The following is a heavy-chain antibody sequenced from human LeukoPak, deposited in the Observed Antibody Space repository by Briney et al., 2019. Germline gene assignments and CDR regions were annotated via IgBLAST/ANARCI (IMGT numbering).Heavy chain of an antibody. V-gene: IGHV3-48*02. J-gene: IGHJ4*02. CDR1: GFTFSSYN. CDR3: AREYSSSSGSVSDY. CDR2: ITSSSSTI. D-gene: IGHD6-6*01. Sequence: GGSLKLSCAASGFTFSSYNMNWVRQAPGKGLEWVSYITSSSSTIYYADSVKGRFAISRDNAKNSLYLQMNSLRDEDTAVYYCAREYSSSSGSVSDYWGQGTLVTVSS.